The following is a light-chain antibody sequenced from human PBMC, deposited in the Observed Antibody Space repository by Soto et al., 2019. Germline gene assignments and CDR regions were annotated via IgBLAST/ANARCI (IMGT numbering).Light chain of an antibody. CDR3: HTYNTYPLHT. CDR2: DAS. CDR1: QSVSRR. Sequence: DIQMTQSPSTLSASVGDRITITCRASQSVSRRLAWYQQKPGKAPKLLIYDASSLDSGVPSRFSGRGSGAEFTLTISSLQPDDCAPYYCHTYNTYPLHTFGKGTKV. V-gene: IGKV1-5*01. J-gene: IGKJ2*01.